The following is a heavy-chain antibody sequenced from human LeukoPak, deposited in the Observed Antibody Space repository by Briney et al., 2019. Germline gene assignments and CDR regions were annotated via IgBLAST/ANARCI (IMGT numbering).Heavy chain of an antibody. J-gene: IGHJ3*02. V-gene: IGHV4-39*01. Sequence: SETLSLTCTVSGGSIGSGSFFWGWIRQPPGKGLELIGTISYSGSTSYNASLKSRATIFVDTSKRQFSLRLTSVSAADTALYYCARHVGTGVAVAGNGAFDIWGQGTMVTVSS. CDR2: ISYSGST. CDR3: ARHVGTGVAVAGNGAFDI. CDR1: GGSIGSGSFF. D-gene: IGHD6-19*01.